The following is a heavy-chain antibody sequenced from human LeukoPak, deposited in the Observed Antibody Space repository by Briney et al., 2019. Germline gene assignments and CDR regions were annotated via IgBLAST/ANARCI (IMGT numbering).Heavy chain of an antibody. CDR2: IYYSGST. V-gene: IGHV4-31*03. D-gene: IGHD3-10*01. CDR3: ARGRQVSGSPILDY. Sequence: SETLSLTCTVSGGSISSGGYYWSWIRQHPGKGLEWVGYIYYSGSTYYNPSLKSRVTISVDTSKNQFSLKLSSVTAADTAVYYCARGRQVSGSPILDYWGQGTLVTVSS. J-gene: IGHJ4*02. CDR1: GGSISSGGYY.